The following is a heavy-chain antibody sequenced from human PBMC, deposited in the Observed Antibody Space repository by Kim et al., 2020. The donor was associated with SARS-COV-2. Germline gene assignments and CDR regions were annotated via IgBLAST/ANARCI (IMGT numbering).Heavy chain of an antibody. J-gene: IGHJ4*02. CDR3: VRETDYGGKVLGY. CDR1: GFTFSSYA. CDR2: ISREDTTT. Sequence: GGSLRLSCTASGFTFSSYAMTWFRLAPGKRLVWDSGISREDTTTIHADSVEGRFSISRDNAKNTLYLQMSSLRAENTALYYCVRETDYGGKVLGYWGQGTLVTVSP. D-gene: IGHD4-17*01. V-gene: IGHV3-23*01.